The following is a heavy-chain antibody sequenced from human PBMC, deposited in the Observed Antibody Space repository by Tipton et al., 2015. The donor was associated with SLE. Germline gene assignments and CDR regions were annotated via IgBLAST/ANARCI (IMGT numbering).Heavy chain of an antibody. CDR3: ARSSSVRTLLWPTFAY. V-gene: IGHV4-4*01. J-gene: IGHJ4*02. CDR1: GGSISSNTW. D-gene: IGHD2/OR15-2a*01. Sequence: TLSLTCTVSGGSISSNTWWNWVRQPPGMGLEWIGEIHHRGTTNYNPSLKSRVTISVDKSKSQFSLKLSSVTAADTAVYFCARSSSVRTLLWPTFAYWGQGTLVTVSS. CDR2: IHHRGTT.